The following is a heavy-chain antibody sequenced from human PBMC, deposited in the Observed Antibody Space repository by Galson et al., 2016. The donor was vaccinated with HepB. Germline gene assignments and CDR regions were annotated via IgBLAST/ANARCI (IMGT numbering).Heavy chain of an antibody. Sequence: CAISGDSVSSNIAAWNWIRQSPSRGLEWLGRTFYRSKWYNDYAISVRSRITINPDTSKNQYSLQLNSVTPDEPAVYYCARDPARVGFPTGAFDIWGQGTMVTVS. V-gene: IGHV6-1*01. CDR1: GDSVSSNIAA. CDR3: ARDPARVGFPTGAFDI. D-gene: IGHD1-26*01. CDR2: TFYRSKWYN. J-gene: IGHJ3*02.